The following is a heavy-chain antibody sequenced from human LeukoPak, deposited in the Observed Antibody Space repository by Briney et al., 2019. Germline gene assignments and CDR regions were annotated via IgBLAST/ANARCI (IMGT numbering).Heavy chain of an antibody. V-gene: IGHV4-34*01. CDR2: INHSGST. Sequence: SETLSLTCADYGGSFSGYYWSWIRQPPGKGLEWIGEINHSGSTNYNPSLKSRVTISVDTSKNQFSLKLSSVTAADTAVYYCARRRRPRPYGSGDEDYWGQGTLVTVSS. CDR3: ARRRRPRPYGSGDEDY. D-gene: IGHD3-10*01. CDR1: GGSFSGYY. J-gene: IGHJ4*02.